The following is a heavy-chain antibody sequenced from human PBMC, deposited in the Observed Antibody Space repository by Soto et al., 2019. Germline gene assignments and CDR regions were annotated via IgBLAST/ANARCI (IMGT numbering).Heavy chain of an antibody. J-gene: IGHJ4*02. CDR1: GGSVSSGSYY. CDR2: IYYSGST. Sequence: SETLSLTCTVSGGSVSSGSYYWSWIRQPPGKGLEWIGYIYYSGSTNYNPSLKSRVTISVDTSKDQFPLKLSSVTAADTAVYYGERDSYGPGYFDYWGQXTLVTVSS. D-gene: IGHD5-18*01. V-gene: IGHV4-61*01. CDR3: ERDSYGPGYFDY.